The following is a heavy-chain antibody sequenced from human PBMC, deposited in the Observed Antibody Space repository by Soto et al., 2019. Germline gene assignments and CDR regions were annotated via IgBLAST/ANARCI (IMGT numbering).Heavy chain of an antibody. V-gene: IGHV5-51*01. CDR2: IYPGDSDT. CDR1: GYSFTSYW. J-gene: IGHJ4*02. D-gene: IGHD3-3*01. CDR3: ASSPMFGVVILRY. Sequence: GESLKISFKGSGYSFTSYWIGWVRQMPGKGLEWMGIIYPGDSDTRYSPSFQGQVTISADKSISTAYLQWSSLKASDTAMYYCASSPMFGVVILRYWGQGTLVTVSS.